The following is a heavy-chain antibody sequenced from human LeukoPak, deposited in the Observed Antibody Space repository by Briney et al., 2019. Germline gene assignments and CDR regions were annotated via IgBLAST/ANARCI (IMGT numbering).Heavy chain of an antibody. CDR3: AKDIMTTVTRGGLSNWFDP. D-gene: IGHD4-17*01. CDR2: ISSTGGST. V-gene: IGHV3-23*01. Sequence: PGGSLRLSCAASGFTFSSHAMNWVRQAPGKGLEWVAIISSTGGSTYYTDSVKGRFTISRDNSKNTLYLQMNSLRAEDTAVYYCAKDIMTTVTRGGLSNWFDPWGQGTLVTVSS. J-gene: IGHJ5*02. CDR1: GFTFSSHA.